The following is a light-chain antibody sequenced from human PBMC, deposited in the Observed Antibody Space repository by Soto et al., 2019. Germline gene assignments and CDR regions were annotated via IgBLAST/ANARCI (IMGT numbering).Light chain of an antibody. V-gene: IGLV1-44*01. Sequence: QSALTQPPSASGAPGKRGTISCSGSSSNIRTTTVNWYQHVPGTAPKLLIYNINQRPSGVPDRFSGSRSGTSASLPISGLPSEDEADYYCSSWDDRMNGVVFGRGTKLTVL. CDR2: NIN. CDR3: SSWDDRMNGVV. J-gene: IGLJ2*01. CDR1: SSNIRTTT.